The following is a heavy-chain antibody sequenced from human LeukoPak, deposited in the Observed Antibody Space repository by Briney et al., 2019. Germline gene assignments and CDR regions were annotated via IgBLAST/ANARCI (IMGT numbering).Heavy chain of an antibody. CDR3: ARVGPDWQQLHGGNWFDP. D-gene: IGHD6-13*01. CDR2: INAGNGNT. V-gene: IGHV1-3*01. CDR1: GYTFTSYA. Sequence: ASVKVSCKASGYTFTSYAMHWVRQAPGQRLEWMGWINAGNGNTKYSQKFQGRVTITRGTSASTAYMELSSLRSEDTAVYYCARVGPDWQQLHGGNWFDPWGQGTLVTVSS. J-gene: IGHJ5*02.